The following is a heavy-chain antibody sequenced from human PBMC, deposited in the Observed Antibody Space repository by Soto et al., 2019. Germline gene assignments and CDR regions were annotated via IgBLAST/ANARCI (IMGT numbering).Heavy chain of an antibody. CDR3: ARGAEYQLLAYFDY. D-gene: IGHD2-2*01. V-gene: IGHV4-34*01. CDR2: INHSGST. J-gene: IGHJ4*02. Sequence: SETLSLTCAVYGGSFSGYYWSWIRQPPGKGLEWIGEINHSGSTNYNPSLKSRVTISVDTSKNQLSLKLSSVTAADTAVYYCARGAEYQLLAYFDYWGQGTLVTVSS. CDR1: GGSFSGYY.